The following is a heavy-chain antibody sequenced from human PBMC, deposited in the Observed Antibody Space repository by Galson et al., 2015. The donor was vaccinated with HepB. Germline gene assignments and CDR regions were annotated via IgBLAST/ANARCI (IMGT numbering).Heavy chain of an antibody. CDR1: GGSISSDGYS. CDR3: ASDHRYCCSTTCYNFDY. D-gene: IGHD2-2*01. J-gene: IGHJ4*02. Sequence: TLSLTCAVSGGSISSDGYSWSWIRQPPGKGLEWIGSISHGGSTYYNPSLKSRVTISVDRSKNQFSLKLSSVTAADTAVYYCASDHRYCCSTTCYNFDYWGQGTLVTVSS. V-gene: IGHV4-30-2*01. CDR2: ISHGGST.